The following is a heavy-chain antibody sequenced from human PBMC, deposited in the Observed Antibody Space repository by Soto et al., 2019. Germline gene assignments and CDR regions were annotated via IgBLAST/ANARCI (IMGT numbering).Heavy chain of an antibody. CDR1: GFTFSSYG. J-gene: IGHJ6*03. D-gene: IGHD1-20*01. V-gene: IGHV3-33*01. CDR2: IWYDGSNK. CDR3: ARAQITGPDYYMDV. Sequence: PGGSLRLSCAASGFTFSSYGMHWVRQAPGKGLEWVAVIWYDGSNKYYADSVKGRFTISRDNSKNTLYLQMNSLRAEDTAVYYWARAQITGPDYYMDVGGKGTRVTVSS.